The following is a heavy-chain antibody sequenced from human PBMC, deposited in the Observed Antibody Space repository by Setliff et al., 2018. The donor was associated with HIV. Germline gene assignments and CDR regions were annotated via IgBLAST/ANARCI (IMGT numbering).Heavy chain of an antibody. CDR3: ARDRVFGVTFPVYCFDT. CDR2: INTRKGDA. V-gene: IGHV1-46*01. D-gene: IGHD3-3*01. CDR1: GYSFTGHS. J-gene: IGHJ4*02. Sequence: APVKVSCKASGYSFTGHSVHWLRQAPGLGPEWLAVINTRKGDAIVARNFQGRVTLARDTSTNTVYMELISLTSEDTAVYYCARDRVFGVTFPVYCFDTWGQGTRVTVSS.